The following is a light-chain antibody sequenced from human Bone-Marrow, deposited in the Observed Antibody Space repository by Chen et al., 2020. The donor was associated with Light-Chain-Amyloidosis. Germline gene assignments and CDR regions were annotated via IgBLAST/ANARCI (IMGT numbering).Light chain of an antibody. J-gene: IGLJ2*01. Sequence: SYELTQPPSVSVSPGQTARITCSGDDLPTKYAYWYQQKPGQAPVLVIHRDTERPSGIAGRRSGSSSGTTATLTISGVQAEDEADYHCQSADSSGTYEVIFGGGAKLTVL. CDR3: QSADSSGTYEVI. CDR2: RDT. V-gene: IGLV3-25*03. CDR1: DLPTKY.